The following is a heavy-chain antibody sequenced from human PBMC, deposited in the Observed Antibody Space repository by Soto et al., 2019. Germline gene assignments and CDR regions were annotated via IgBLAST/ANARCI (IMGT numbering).Heavy chain of an antibody. CDR1: GDPISSGDYY. Sequence: QVQLQESGPGLVKPSQTLSLTCTVSGDPISSGDYYWSWIRQPPGKGLAWIGYIYYSGTTYYNPSLKSQVTMSVDTSKNQFSLKLSSVTAADTAVYYCARAPYRGANSRGALDMWGQGTMVTVSS. V-gene: IGHV4-30-4*01. CDR2: IYYSGTT. D-gene: IGHD7-27*01. J-gene: IGHJ3*02. CDR3: ARAPYRGANSRGALDM.